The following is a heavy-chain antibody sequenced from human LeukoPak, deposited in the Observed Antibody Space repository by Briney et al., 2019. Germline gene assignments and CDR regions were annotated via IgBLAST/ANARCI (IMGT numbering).Heavy chain of an antibody. CDR3: AKGGCVGTSCYRRAGDI. Sequence: GGSLRLSCAASGFTFSSYAMSWVRQAPGKGLEWVSAISGSGGSTYYADSVKGRFTISRDNSKNTLYLQMNSLRAEDTAVYYCAKGGCVGTSCYRRAGDIWGQGTMVTVSS. CDR1: GFTFSSYA. V-gene: IGHV3-23*01. D-gene: IGHD2-2*01. CDR2: ISGSGGST. J-gene: IGHJ3*02.